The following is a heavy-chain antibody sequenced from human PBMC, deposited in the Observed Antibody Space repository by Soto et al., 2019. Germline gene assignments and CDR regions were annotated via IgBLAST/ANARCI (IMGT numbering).Heavy chain of an antibody. V-gene: IGHV3-15*07. CDR2: IKSKTDGETT. CDR3: KLDIDY. Sequence: PGGSLRLSCAASGFTFNKAWMNWVRQAPGKGLEWVGRIKSKTDGETTDYAEPVKGRFTISRDDSKNTLYLQMNSLKSEDTAVYYCKLDIDYWGLGTLVTVSS. D-gene: IGHD1-1*01. CDR1: GFTFNKAW. J-gene: IGHJ4*02.